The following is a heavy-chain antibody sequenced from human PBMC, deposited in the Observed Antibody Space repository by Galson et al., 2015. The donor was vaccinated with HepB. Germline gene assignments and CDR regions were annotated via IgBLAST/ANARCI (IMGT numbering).Heavy chain of an antibody. V-gene: IGHV3-73*01. D-gene: IGHD3-16*01. CDR3: GGGGDY. CDR2: IRSKGNNYAT. CDR1: EFNFSGSA. Sequence: SLRLSCAASEFNFSGSAIHWVRQAPGRGLEWVGLIRSKGNNYATAYGASVKGRFTISRDDSKDTAFLQLTSLKIEDTAVYYWGGGGDYWGQGTLVTVSS. J-gene: IGHJ4*02.